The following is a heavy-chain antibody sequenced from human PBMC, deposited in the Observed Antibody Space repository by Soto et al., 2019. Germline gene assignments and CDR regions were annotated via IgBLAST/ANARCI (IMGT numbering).Heavy chain of an antibody. D-gene: IGHD2-15*01. CDR2: IYYSGST. J-gene: IGHJ4*02. CDR3: ARWVGCSGGSCYNDFDY. V-gene: IGHV4-31*03. CDR1: GGSISSGGYY. Sequence: PSETLSLTCTVSGGSISSGGYYWSWIRQHPGKGLEWIGYIYYSGSTYYNPSLKSRVTISVDTSKDQFSLKLSSVTAADTAVYYCARWVGCSGGSCYNDFDYWGQGTLVTVSS.